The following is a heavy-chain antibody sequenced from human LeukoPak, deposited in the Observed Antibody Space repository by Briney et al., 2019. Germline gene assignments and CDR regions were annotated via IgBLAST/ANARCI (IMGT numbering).Heavy chain of an antibody. J-gene: IGHJ6*02. Sequence: PSETLSLTCTVSGGSISSYYWSWIRQPAGKGLEWIGRIYTSGSTNYNPSLKSRVTMSVDTSKNQFSLKLSSVTAADTAVYYCARAEVPAATGYYYYGMDVWGQGTTVTVSS. CDR1: GGSISSYY. CDR3: ARAEVPAATGYYYYGMDV. D-gene: IGHD2-2*01. V-gene: IGHV4-4*07. CDR2: IYTSGST.